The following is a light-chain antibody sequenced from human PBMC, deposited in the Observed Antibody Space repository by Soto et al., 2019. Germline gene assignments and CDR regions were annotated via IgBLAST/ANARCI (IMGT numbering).Light chain of an antibody. V-gene: IGLV1-44*01. CDR3: ATWDDSVYV. CDR1: TANIGTNT. Sequence: QSVLTQPPSESGSPGQRVTISCSGSTANIGTNTVNWFQHLPGSAPKLLIYTNDQRPSGVPDRFSGSRSGTSASLAISGLQSEDEADYYCATWDDSVYVFGTGTKVTVL. CDR2: TND. J-gene: IGLJ1*01.